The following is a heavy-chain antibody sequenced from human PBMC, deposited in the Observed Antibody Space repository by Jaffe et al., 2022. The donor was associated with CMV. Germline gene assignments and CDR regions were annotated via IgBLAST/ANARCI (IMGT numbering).Heavy chain of an antibody. CDR1: GGSISSSSYY. J-gene: IGHJ2*01. Sequence: QLQLQESGPGLVKPSETLSLTCTVSGGSISSSSYYWGWIRQPPGKGLEWIGSIYYSGSTYYNPSLKSRVTISVDTSKNQFSLKLSSVTAADTAVYYCARVRHDYWYWYFDLWGRGTLVTVSS. CDR3: ARVRHDYWYWYFDL. V-gene: IGHV4-39*01. D-gene: IGHD4-17*01. CDR2: IYYSGST.